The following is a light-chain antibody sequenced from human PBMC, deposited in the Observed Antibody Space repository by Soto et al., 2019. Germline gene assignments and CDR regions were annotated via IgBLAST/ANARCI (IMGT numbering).Light chain of an antibody. CDR3: QTWGTGMV. J-gene: IGLJ2*01. CDR1: SGHSSYA. CDR2: LNSDGSH. Sequence: QAVVTQSPSASASLGASVKLTCTLSSGHSSYAIAWHQQQAGKGPRYLMKLNSDGSHNKGDGIPDRFSGSSSGAERYLTISSLQSEDEADYYCQTWGTGMVFGGGTKLTVL. V-gene: IGLV4-69*01.